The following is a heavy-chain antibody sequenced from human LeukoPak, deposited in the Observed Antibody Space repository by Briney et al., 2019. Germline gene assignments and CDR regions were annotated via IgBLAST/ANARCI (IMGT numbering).Heavy chain of an antibody. CDR2: INPNSGGT. D-gene: IGHD5-18*01. V-gene: IGHV1-2*02. CDR1: GYTFTGYY. J-gene: IGHJ4*02. CDR3: ARGRGYSYGYEYYFDY. Sequence: ASVKVSCKASGYTFTGYYMHWVRQAPGQGLEWMGCINPNSGGTNYAQKFQGRVTMTRDTSISTAYMELSRLRSDDTAVYYCARGRGYSYGYEYYFDYWGQGTLVTVSS.